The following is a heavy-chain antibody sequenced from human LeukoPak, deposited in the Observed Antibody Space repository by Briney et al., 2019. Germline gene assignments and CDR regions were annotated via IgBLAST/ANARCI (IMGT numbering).Heavy chain of an antibody. CDR1: GYTFTDYY. CDR2: INPNSGGT. Sequence: ASVKVSCKASGYTFTDYYMHWVRQAPGQGLEWMGWINPNSGGTIYTQKFQGRVTMTRDTSISTAYMELSRLKSDDTAVYYCARVPSNQGSYFDYWGQGTLVTVSS. CDR3: ARVPSNQGSYFDY. D-gene: IGHD1-14*01. J-gene: IGHJ4*02. V-gene: IGHV1-2*02.